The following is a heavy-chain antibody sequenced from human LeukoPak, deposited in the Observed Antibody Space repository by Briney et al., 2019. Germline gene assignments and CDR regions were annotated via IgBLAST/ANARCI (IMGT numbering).Heavy chain of an antibody. J-gene: IGHJ6*03. Sequence: PSETLSLTCGVYGGSFSAYYWSWIRQPPGKGLEWIGEINHSGSTNYNPSLKSRVTISVDTSKNQFSLKLSSVTAADTAVYYCARSGRIRSSTVPRYYYYMDVWGKGTTVTVSS. V-gene: IGHV4-34*01. D-gene: IGHD3-3*01. CDR1: GGSFSAYY. CDR2: INHSGST. CDR3: ARSGRIRSSTVPRYYYYMDV.